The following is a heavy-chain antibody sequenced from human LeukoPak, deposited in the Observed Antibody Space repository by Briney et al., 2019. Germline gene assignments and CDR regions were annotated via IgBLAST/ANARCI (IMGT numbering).Heavy chain of an antibody. V-gene: IGHV4-39*01. CDR2: IYYSGGT. CDR1: GGSISSSSYY. Sequence: SETLSLTCTVSGGSISSSSYYWGWIRQPPGEGLEWIGSIYYSGGTYYNPSLKSRVTISVDTSKNQFSLKLSSVTAADTAVYYCARHIGYFDYWGQGTLVTVSS. CDR3: ARHIGYFDY. J-gene: IGHJ4*02. D-gene: IGHD2-15*01.